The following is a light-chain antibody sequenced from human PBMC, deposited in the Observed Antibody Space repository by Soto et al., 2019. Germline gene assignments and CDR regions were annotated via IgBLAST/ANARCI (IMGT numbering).Light chain of an antibody. J-gene: IGLJ2*01. CDR3: CSYAGSNTLL. V-gene: IGLV2-23*02. CDR2: EVS. Sequence: QSVLTQPASVSGSPGQSITISCTGTSSDVGTYNLVSWYRHHPGSAPRLMIYEVSKWPLGVSNRFSGSKSGNTASLTISGLQAEYEGDYYCCSYAGSNTLLFGGGTKLTVL. CDR1: SSDVGTYNL.